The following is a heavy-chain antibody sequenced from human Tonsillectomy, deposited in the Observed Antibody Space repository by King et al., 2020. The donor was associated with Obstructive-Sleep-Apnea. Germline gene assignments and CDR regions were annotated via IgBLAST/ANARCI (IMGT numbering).Heavy chain of an antibody. CDR3: AREHIAVAGTYNYYGVDV. CDR2: INPSGGST. J-gene: IGHJ6*02. D-gene: IGHD6-19*01. CDR1: GYTFTSYY. Sequence: VQLVESGAEVKRPGASVKFSCKASGYTFTSYYMNWVRQAPGQGLEWMGIINPSGGSTSYVEKFQGRVIMTRDTSTSTVYMELTTLRSEDTAVYYCAREHIAVAGTYNYYGVDVWGQGTTVTVS. V-gene: IGHV1-46*01.